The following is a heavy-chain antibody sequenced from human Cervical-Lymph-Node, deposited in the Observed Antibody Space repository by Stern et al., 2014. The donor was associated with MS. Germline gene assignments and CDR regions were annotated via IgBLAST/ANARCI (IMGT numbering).Heavy chain of an antibody. CDR2: IKNKGNSYIS. J-gene: IGHJ4*02. Sequence: VQLVESGGGLVQPGGSLRLSCAASGFTFSDRHMDWVRQAAGKGLEWVGRIKNKGNSYISAYGSSVKGRFTLSRDDSKNSVYLQMDSLKTEDTAVYYCAKDSGNGHYFDYWGQGALVTVSS. CDR1: GFTFSDRH. D-gene: IGHD5-12*01. V-gene: IGHV3-72*01. CDR3: AKDSGNGHYFDY.